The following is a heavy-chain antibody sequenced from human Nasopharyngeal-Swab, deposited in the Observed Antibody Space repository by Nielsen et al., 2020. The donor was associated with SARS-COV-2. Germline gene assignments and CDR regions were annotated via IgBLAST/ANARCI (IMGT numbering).Heavy chain of an antibody. V-gene: IGHV4-34*01. CDR1: GGSFSGYY. D-gene: IGHD6-19*01. CDR3: ARGGIGSGWNWFDP. J-gene: IGHJ5*02. CDR2: INHSGST. Sequence: SETLSLTCAAYGGSFSGYYWSWIRQPPGKGLEWIGEINHSGSTNYNPSLKSRVTISRDTSKNQFSLRLTSVTAADTAVYYCARGGIGSGWNWFDPWGQGTLVTVSS.